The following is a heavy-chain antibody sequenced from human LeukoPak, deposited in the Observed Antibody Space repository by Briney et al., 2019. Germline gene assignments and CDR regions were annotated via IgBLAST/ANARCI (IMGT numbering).Heavy chain of an antibody. Sequence: SGPTLLKPTQTLTLTRTFSGFSLSTNDVGVGWIRQPPGEALEWLALIYWDDDKRYSPSQKSRLTITKDTSKNQVVLTMANMDPADTATYYCAFSKYSRSDFDSWGQGTLVTVSS. CDR1: GFSLSTNDVG. V-gene: IGHV2-5*02. J-gene: IGHJ4*02. CDR2: IYWDDDK. CDR3: AFSKYSRSDFDS. D-gene: IGHD6-6*01.